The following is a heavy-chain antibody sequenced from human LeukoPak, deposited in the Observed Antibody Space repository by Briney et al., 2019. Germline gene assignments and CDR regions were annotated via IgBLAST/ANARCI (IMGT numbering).Heavy chain of an antibody. CDR3: ARDSGYYDSSGYYPNWFDP. V-gene: IGHV1-69*05. CDR2: IIPTFGTA. CDR1: GGTFSSYA. J-gene: IGHJ5*02. Sequence: ASVKVSCKASGGTFSSYAISWVRQAPGQGLEWMGRIIPTFGTANYAQKFQGRVTITTDESTSTAYMELSSLRSEDMAVYYCARDSGYYDSSGYYPNWFDPWGQGTLVTVSS. D-gene: IGHD3-22*01.